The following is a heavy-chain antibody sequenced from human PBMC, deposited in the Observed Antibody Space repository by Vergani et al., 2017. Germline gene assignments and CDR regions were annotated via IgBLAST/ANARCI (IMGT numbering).Heavy chain of an antibody. Sequence: EVLLVESGGDLVQPGGSLRLSCEASGFIVSSYYMSWVRQAPGKGLEWVSVLYSDDRKYYRDSVYGRFTISRDNSKNTLELQMTSLRPEDTAIYYCAGPQGTSAYYYGGFDYWGQGILVTVSS. CDR1: GFIVSSYY. D-gene: IGHD3-22*01. CDR3: AGPQGTSAYYYGGFDY. J-gene: IGHJ4*02. CDR2: LYSDDRK. V-gene: IGHV3-53*01.